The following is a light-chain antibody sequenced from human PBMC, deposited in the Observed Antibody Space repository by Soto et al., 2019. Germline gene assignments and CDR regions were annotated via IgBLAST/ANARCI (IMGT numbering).Light chain of an antibody. Sequence: AIQMTQSPSSLSASVGDRVTITCRASQGMRSDLAWYQKKSGKAPKLLIYAASSLQCGVPSRFSGSGFGSDFTLTISSLQPEDFATYYCLQDYGYPRTFGQGTSVEI. CDR3: LQDYGYPRT. CDR1: QGMRSD. J-gene: IGKJ1*01. V-gene: IGKV1-6*01. CDR2: AAS.